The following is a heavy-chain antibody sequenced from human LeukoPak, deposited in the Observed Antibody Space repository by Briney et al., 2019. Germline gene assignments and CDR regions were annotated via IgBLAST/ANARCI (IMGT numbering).Heavy chain of an antibody. V-gene: IGHV3-11*01. Sequence: GGSLRLSCAASGFTFSDYYMSWIRDALGKGLEWVSYISSSGSTIYYADSVKGLFTISRDNAKNSLYLQMNNLRAEDTAVYYCARVQTINWFDPWGQGTLVTVSS. CDR3: ARVQTINWFDP. CDR1: GFTFSDYY. CDR2: ISSSGSTI. J-gene: IGHJ5*02. D-gene: IGHD5-24*01.